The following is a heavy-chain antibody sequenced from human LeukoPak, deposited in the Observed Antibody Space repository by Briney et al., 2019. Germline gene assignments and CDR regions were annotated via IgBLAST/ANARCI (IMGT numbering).Heavy chain of an antibody. Sequence: GGSLRLSCAASGFTFTDYFMNWIRQAPGKGLEWVSSISISGSTIYYADSMKGRFTISRDNAKNSLYLQMNSLRAEDTAVYYCARSSDSSSLQYFQHWGQGTLVTVSS. J-gene: IGHJ1*01. D-gene: IGHD6-6*01. CDR2: ISISGSTI. V-gene: IGHV3-11*01. CDR3: ARSSDSSSLQYFQH. CDR1: GFTFTDYF.